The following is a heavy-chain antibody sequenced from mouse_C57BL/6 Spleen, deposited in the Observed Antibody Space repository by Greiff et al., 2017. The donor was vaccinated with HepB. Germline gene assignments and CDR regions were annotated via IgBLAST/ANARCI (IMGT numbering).Heavy chain of an antibody. Sequence: QVQLKQPGAELVKPGASVKLSCKASGYTFTSYWMHWVKQRPGQGLEWIGMIHPNSGSTNYNEKFKSKATLTVDKSSSTAYMQLSSLTSEDSAVYYCARYIHYYGSSYDYYAMDYWGQGTSVTVSS. CDR2: IHPNSGST. CDR3: ARYIHYYGSSYDYYAMDY. V-gene: IGHV1-64*01. D-gene: IGHD1-1*01. J-gene: IGHJ4*01. CDR1: GYTFTSYW.